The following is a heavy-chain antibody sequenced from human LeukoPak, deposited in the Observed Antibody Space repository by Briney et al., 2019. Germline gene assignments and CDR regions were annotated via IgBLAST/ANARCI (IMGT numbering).Heavy chain of an antibody. Sequence: GGSLRLSCAASGFTFSSYGMHWVRQAPGKGLEWVAVISYDGSNKYYADSVKGRFTISRDNSKNTLYLQMNSLRAEDTAVYYCAKDRDYYGSGSYYPDYWGQGTLVTVSS. CDR3: AKDRDYYGSGSYYPDY. CDR1: GFTFSSYG. J-gene: IGHJ4*02. D-gene: IGHD3-10*01. CDR2: ISYDGSNK. V-gene: IGHV3-30*18.